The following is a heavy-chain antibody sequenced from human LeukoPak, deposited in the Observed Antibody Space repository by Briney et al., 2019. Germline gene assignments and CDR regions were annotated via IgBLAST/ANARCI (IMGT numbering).Heavy chain of an antibody. V-gene: IGHV4-34*01. D-gene: IGHD2-8*01. J-gene: IGHJ4*02. CDR1: GGSFSGYY. CDR2: INRSGST. CDR3: ARGVRYCTNGVCRPPFFDY. Sequence: SETLSLTCAVYGGSFSGYYWSWIRQPPGNGLEWIGEINRSGSTNYNPPLKSRVTISVDTSKNQFSLKLSSVTAADTAVYYCARGVRYCTNGVCRPPFFDYWGQGTLVTVSS.